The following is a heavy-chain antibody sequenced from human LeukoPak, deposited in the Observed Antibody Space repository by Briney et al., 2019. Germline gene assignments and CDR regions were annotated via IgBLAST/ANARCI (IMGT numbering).Heavy chain of an antibody. CDR1: GGTFSSYT. CDR3: ARAEAYRSGGSCYTANWFDP. CDR2: IIPILGIA. D-gene: IGHD2-15*01. Sequence: SVRVSCKASGGTFSSYTISWVRQAPGQGLEWMGRIIPILGIANYAQKFQGRVTITADKSTSTAYMELSSLRSEDTAVYYCARAEAYRSGGSCYTANWFDPWGQGTLVTVSS. V-gene: IGHV1-69*02. J-gene: IGHJ5*02.